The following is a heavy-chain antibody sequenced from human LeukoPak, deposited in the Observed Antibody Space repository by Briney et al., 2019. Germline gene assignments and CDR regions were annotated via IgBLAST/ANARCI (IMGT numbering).Heavy chain of an antibody. CDR2: IWYDGSNK. J-gene: IGHJ4*02. CDR1: GFTFSSYG. Sequence: GGSLRLSCAASGFTFSSYGMHWVRQAPGKGLEWVAVIWYDGSNKYYADSVKGRFTISRDNSKNTLYLQMNSLRAEDTAVYYCARGGVGATGLDFWGQGTLVTVSS. V-gene: IGHV3-33*01. D-gene: IGHD1-26*01. CDR3: ARGGVGATGLDF.